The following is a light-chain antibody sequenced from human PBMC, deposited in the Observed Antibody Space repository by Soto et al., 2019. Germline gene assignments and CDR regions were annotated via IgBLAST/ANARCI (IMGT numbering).Light chain of an antibody. Sequence: EIVLTQSPGTLSLSPGERVTLSCRASQSVRSNSLAWYQQTPGQAPRLLIYGASSRATGIPDRFSGTGSGTDFTLTISRLEPADFAVYYCQQYGSSPGTFGQGTKVEIK. J-gene: IGKJ1*01. CDR3: QQYGSSPGT. V-gene: IGKV3-20*01. CDR1: QSVRSNS. CDR2: GAS.